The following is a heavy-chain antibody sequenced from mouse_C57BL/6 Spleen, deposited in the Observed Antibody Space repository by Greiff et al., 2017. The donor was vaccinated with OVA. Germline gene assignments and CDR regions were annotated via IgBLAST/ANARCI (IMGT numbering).Heavy chain of an antibody. CDR3: ARQFWGYDGAMDY. CDR2: IWSDGST. Sequence: QLQQSGPGLVAPSQSLSITCTVSGFSLTSYGVHWVRQPPGKGLEWLVVIWSDGSTTYNSALKSRLSISKDNSKSQVFLKMNSLQTDDTAMYYCARQFWGYDGAMDYWGQGTSVTVSS. D-gene: IGHD2-2*01. CDR1: GFSLTSYG. J-gene: IGHJ4*01. V-gene: IGHV2-6-1*01.